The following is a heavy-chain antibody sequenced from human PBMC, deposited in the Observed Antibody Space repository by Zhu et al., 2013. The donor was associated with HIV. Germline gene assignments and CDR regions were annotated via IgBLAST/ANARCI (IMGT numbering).Heavy chain of an antibody. CDR3: ARPEGYDTSGYVY. Sequence: QVQLVQTGVEVKKPGASVKVSCKTSGYVFTQFGVTWVRQAPGQGLEWVAWISGHNGNSNSAQKFRDRVTMTIDTSTTTAHLEVRSLTSEDTAVYYCARPEGYDTSGYVYWGQGTLVTVSS. CDR2: ISGHNGNS. CDR1: GYVFTQFG. V-gene: IGHV1-18*01. D-gene: IGHD3-22*01. J-gene: IGHJ4*02.